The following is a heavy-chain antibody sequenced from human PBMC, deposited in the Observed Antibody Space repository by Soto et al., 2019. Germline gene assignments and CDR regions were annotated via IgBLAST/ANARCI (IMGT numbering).Heavy chain of an antibody. D-gene: IGHD1-26*01. CDR2: ISGSGGST. J-gene: IGHJ4*02. V-gene: IGHV3-23*01. CDR3: AKGPSYSGAYFPFGY. Sequence: EVQLLESGGTLVQPGGSLRLSCAASGFMFSSYGMSWVRQSPGKGLERVSSISGSGGSTYYADSVKGRFTISRDNSKSTLYLQMSSLRAEDTAVYSCAKGPSYSGAYFPFGYWGQGTLVTVSS. CDR1: GFMFSSYG.